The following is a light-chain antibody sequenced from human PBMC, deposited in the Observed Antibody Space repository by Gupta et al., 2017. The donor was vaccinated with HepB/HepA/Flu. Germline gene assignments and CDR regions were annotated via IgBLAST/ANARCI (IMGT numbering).Light chain of an antibody. Sequence: DSQMTQSPPTLSASVGDRVTITCRASQSISSWLAWYQQQPGKAPKLLIYKASSLESGVPSRFSGSGSGTEFTLTISSLQPDDVATYYCQQYNSYWTFGQGTKVEIK. J-gene: IGKJ1*01. CDR1: QSISSW. CDR2: KAS. V-gene: IGKV1-5*03. CDR3: QQYNSYWT.